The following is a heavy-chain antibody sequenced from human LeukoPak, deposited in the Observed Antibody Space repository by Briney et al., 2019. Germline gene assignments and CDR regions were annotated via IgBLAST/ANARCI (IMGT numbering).Heavy chain of an antibody. J-gene: IGHJ6*03. D-gene: IGHD3-10*01. CDR1: GFTVSSNS. Sequence: GGSLRLSCTVSGFTVSSNSMSWVRQAPGKGLEWVSFIYSDNTHYSDSVKGRFTISRDNSKNTLYLQMNSLRAEDTAVYYCARVVPKNLLSFGLNYYYMDVWGKGTTVTISS. V-gene: IGHV3-53*01. CDR2: IYSDNT. CDR3: ARVVPKNLLSFGLNYYYMDV.